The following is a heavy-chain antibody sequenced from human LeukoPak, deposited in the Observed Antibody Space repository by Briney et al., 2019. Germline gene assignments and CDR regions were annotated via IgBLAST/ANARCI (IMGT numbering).Heavy chain of an antibody. CDR3: AQYPIATDYYDSSGYSPSFDI. Sequence: ASVKVSCKASGYTFTGYYMHWVRQAPGQGLEWMGWINPNSGGTNYAQKFQGWVTMTRDTSISTAYMELSRLSSVTAADTAVYYCAQYPIATDYYDSSGYSPSFDIWGQGTMVTVTS. V-gene: IGHV1-2*04. CDR1: GYTFTGYY. CDR2: INPNSGGT. D-gene: IGHD3-22*01. J-gene: IGHJ3*02.